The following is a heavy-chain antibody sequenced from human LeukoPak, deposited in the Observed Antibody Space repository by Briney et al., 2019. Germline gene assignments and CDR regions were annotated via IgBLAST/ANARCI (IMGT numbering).Heavy chain of an antibody. CDR3: SRDEVCGTTSCAYFDY. CDR1: GFTFGDSL. Sequence: GGSLRLSCTTSGFTFGDSLMSWFRQAPGKGLEWVGFIRSKAEGGTTEYAASVNGRFAISRDDSKRIAYLQMNSLKTEDTAVYYCSRDEVCGTTSCAYFDYWGRGTLVTVSS. CDR2: IRSKAEGGTT. D-gene: IGHD2-2*01. V-gene: IGHV3-49*03. J-gene: IGHJ4*02.